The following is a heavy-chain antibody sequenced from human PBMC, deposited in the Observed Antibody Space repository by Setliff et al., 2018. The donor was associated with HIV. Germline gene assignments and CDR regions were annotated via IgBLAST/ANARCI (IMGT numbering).Heavy chain of an antibody. CDR1: GDTFNNYG. CDR2: IIPIFKSA. CDR3: ARTSGDAYNYEGAFDV. Sequence: SVKVSCKVSGDTFNNYGLNWVRQAPGQGLEWMGGIIPIFKSADYAQKFQSRVTITTDESTSTAYTDLSSLKSEDTAIYYCARTSGDAYNYEGAFDVWGQGTLVTVSS. D-gene: IGHD5-12*01. V-gene: IGHV1-69*05. J-gene: IGHJ3*01.